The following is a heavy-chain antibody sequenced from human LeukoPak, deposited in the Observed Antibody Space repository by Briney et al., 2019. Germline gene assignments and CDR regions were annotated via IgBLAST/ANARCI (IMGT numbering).Heavy chain of an antibody. CDR1: GYSISSGYY. CDR3: ARASYYYGSGSYPYQNWFDP. D-gene: IGHD3-10*01. J-gene: IGHJ5*02. CDR2: IYHSGST. Sequence: SETLSLTCAVSGYSISSGYYWGWIRQPPGKGLEWIGSIYHSGSTYYNPSLKSRVTISVDTSKNQSSLKLSSVTAADTAVYYCARASYYYGSGSYPYQNWFDPWGQGTLVTVSS. V-gene: IGHV4-38-2*01.